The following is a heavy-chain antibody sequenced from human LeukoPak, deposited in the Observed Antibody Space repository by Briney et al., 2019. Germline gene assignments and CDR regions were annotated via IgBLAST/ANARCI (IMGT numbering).Heavy chain of an antibody. Sequence: ASVKVSCKASGYTFTSYGISWVRQAPGQGLEWMGWISAYNGNTNYAQKLQGRVTVSTDTPTSTGYMELRSLRSDDTAVYYCARGLQETLAWLKALSAFDIWGQGTMVTVSS. D-gene: IGHD5-24*01. CDR3: ARGLQETLAWLKALSAFDI. CDR1: GYTFTSYG. CDR2: ISAYNGNT. V-gene: IGHV1-18*01. J-gene: IGHJ3*02.